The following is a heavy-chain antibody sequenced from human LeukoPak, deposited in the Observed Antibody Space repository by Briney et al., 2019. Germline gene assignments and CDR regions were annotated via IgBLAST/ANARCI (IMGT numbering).Heavy chain of an antibody. D-gene: IGHD2-2*02. J-gene: IGHJ6*02. CDR2: INPNSGGT. V-gene: IGHV1-2*02. Sequence: GASVKVSCKASGYTFTGYYMHWVRQAPGQGLEWMGWINPNSGGTNYAQKFQGRVTVTRDTSISTAYMELSRLRSDDTAVYYCARVLNPFNCSSTSCYSNDYYYDMDVWGQGTTVTVSS. CDR3: ARVLNPFNCSSTSCYSNDYYYDMDV. CDR1: GYTFTGYY.